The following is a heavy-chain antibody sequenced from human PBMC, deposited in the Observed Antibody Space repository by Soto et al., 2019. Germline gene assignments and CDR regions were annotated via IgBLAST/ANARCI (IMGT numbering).Heavy chain of an antibody. J-gene: IGHJ3*02. Sequence: SETLSLTCTVSGGSISSYYWSWIRQPPGKGLEWIGYIYYSGSTNYNPSLKSRVTISVDTSKNQFSLKLSSVTAAATAVYYCARVSSNYIRGSYPHDAFDIWGQRTMVTVSS. CDR1: GGSISSYY. V-gene: IGHV4-59*01. CDR2: IYYSGST. D-gene: IGHD3-16*02. CDR3: ARVSSNYIRGSYPHDAFDI.